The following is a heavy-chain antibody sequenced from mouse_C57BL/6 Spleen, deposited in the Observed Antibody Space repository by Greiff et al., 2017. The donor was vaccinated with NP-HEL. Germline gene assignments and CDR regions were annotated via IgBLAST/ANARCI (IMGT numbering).Heavy chain of an antibody. Sequence: EVKVVESGGGLVQPGGSLKLSCAASGFTFSDYYMYWVRQTPEKRLEWVAYISNGGGSTYYPDTVKGRFTISRDNAKNTLYPQMSRLKSEDTAMYYCARRNDGYYDYWGKGTTLTVSS. J-gene: IGHJ2*01. D-gene: IGHD2-3*01. CDR1: GFTFSDYY. CDR2: ISNGGGST. CDR3: ARRNDGYYDY. V-gene: IGHV5-12*01.